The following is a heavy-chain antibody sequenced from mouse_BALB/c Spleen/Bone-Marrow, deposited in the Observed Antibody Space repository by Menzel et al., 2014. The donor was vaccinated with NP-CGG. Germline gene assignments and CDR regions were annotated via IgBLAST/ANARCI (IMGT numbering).Heavy chain of an antibody. CDR3: GNYYAMDY. CDR2: ILPGSGST. Sequence: QVQLKESGAELMKPGASVKISCKATGYTFSSYWIEWVKRRPGHGLEWIGEILPGSGSTDYNEKFKGKATFTADTSSNTAYMQLSSLTSEDSAVYYCGNYYAMDYWGQGTSVTVSS. V-gene: IGHV1-9*01. CDR1: GYTFSSYW. J-gene: IGHJ4*01.